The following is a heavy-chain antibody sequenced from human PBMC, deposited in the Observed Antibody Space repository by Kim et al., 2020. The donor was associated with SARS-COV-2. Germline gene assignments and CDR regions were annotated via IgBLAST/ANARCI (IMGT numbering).Heavy chain of an antibody. D-gene: IGHD3-3*01. V-gene: IGHV4-30-2*01. CDR3: ARVSDDLHYYMDV. Sequence: SETLSLTCAVSGGSISSGGYSWSWIRQPPGKGLEWIGYIYHSGSTYYNPSLKSRVTISVDRSKNQFSLKLSSVTAADTAVYYCARVSDDLHYYMDVWGKGTTVTVSS. J-gene: IGHJ6*03. CDR1: GGSISSGGYS. CDR2: IYHSGST.